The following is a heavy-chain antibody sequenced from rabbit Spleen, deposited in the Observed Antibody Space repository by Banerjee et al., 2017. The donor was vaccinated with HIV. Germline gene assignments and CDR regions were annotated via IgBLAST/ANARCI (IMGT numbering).Heavy chain of an antibody. Sequence: QEQLVESGGGLVQPEGSLTLTCKASGFSFSDRDVMCWVRQAPGKGLEWIACINTGSGNTYYANWVNGRFTISKTTSLDAVDLKMHSLTAADTATYFCARDTGAFNDFNLWGPGTLVTVS. V-gene: IGHV1S47*01. J-gene: IGHJ4*01. CDR2: INTGSGNT. CDR3: ARDTGAFNDFNL. CDR1: GFSFSDRDV.